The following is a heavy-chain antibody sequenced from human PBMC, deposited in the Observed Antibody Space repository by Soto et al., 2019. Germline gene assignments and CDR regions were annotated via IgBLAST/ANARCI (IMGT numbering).Heavy chain of an antibody. V-gene: IGHV4-39*01. D-gene: IGHD6-13*01. CDR3: ARRGTSSWYGY. CDR2: IYYSGST. Sequence: QLQLQESGPGLVKPSETLSLICTVSGGSISSNNYYWGWIRQPPGKGLEWIGSIYYSGSTYYNPSLKSRVTISVDTSKNQFSLKLSSVTAADTAVYYCARRGTSSWYGYWGQGTLLTVSS. J-gene: IGHJ4*02. CDR1: GGSISSNNYY.